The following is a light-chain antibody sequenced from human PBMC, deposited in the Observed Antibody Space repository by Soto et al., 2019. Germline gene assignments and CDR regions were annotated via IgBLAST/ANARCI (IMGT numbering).Light chain of an antibody. V-gene: IGKV1-39*01. J-gene: IGKJ2*01. CDR2: SAT. Sequence: DIQMTQSPSSLSASVGDRVSITCRASQNIFTYLNWYQQKPGKAPKLLIYSATSLGSGVPSRFGGSGSGTDFTLTITSLQPEDFASYYCQQGFSSPPTFGPGTKLDIK. CDR3: QQGFSSPPT. CDR1: QNIFTY.